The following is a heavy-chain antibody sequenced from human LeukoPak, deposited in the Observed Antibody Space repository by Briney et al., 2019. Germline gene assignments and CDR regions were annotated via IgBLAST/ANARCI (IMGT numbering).Heavy chain of an antibody. CDR3: ARDHRPAARPRGLDY. V-gene: IGHV4-30-4*08. J-gene: IGHJ4*02. CDR2: IYYSGST. Sequence: SETLSLTCTVSGASITNSLYYWGWIRQPPGKGLEWIGYIYYSGSTYYNPSLKSRVTISVDTSKNQFSLKLSSVTAADTAVYYCARDHRPAARPRGLDYWGQGTLVTVSS. D-gene: IGHD6-6*01. CDR1: GASITNSLYY.